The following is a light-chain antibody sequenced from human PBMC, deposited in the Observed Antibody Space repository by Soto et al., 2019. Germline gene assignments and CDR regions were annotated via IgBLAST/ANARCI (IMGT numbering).Light chain of an antibody. CDR2: EAT. J-gene: IGLJ3*02. V-gene: IGLV2-23*01. CDR1: SGDVGTYDL. Sequence: QSALTQPASVSGSPGQSITISCTGTSGDVGTYDLVSWYQHHPGAAPKLMVYEATRRPSGISNRFSGSKSGNTASLTISGLQAEDEAAYYCCSIGGSNSWVFGGGTKVTVL. CDR3: CSIGGSNSWV.